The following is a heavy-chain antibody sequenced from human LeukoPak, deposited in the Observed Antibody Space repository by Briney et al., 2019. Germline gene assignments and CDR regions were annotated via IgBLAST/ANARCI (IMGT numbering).Heavy chain of an antibody. CDR2: INYSGST. V-gene: IGHV4-34*01. CDR1: GGSFSGYY. D-gene: IGHD3-10*01. CDR3: ARSDSMVRGVIGLYYYYGMDV. Sequence: SETLSLTCAVYGGSFSGYYWSWIRQPPGKGLEWIGEINYSGSTNYNPSLKSRVTISVDTSKNQFSLKLSSVTAADTAVYYCARSDSMVRGVIGLYYYYGMDVWGKGTTVTVSS. J-gene: IGHJ6*04.